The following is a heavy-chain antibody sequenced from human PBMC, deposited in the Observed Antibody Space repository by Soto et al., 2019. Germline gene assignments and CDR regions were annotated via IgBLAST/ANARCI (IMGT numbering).Heavy chain of an antibody. CDR2: IYYSGRT. J-gene: IGHJ4*02. Sequence: PSETMSLTCIVSGESISSSYYSWGWIRQPPGKGLEWIGSIYYSGRTYYNPSFRSRVTISIDSSKIQFSWYHSYVSATDTAVSYCARQRRTRVTQAYFDHRGQGALVAVSS. CDR1: GESISSSYYS. D-gene: IGHD2-21*02. V-gene: IGHV4-39*01. CDR3: ARQRRTRVTQAYFDH.